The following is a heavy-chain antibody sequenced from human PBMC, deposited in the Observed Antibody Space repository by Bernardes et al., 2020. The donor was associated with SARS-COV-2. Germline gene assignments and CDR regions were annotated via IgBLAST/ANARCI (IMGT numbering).Heavy chain of an antibody. J-gene: IGHJ4*02. Sequence: GESLKISCKGSGYSFTSYWIGWVRQMPGKGLEWMGIIYPGDSDTRYSPSFQGQVTISADKSISTAYLQWSSLKASDTAMYYCARHPHRKRAPVLLWFGDIRTPNFDYWGQGTLVTVSS. D-gene: IGHD3-10*01. V-gene: IGHV5-51*01. CDR3: ARHPHRKRAPVLLWFGDIRTPNFDY. CDR2: IYPGDSDT. CDR1: GYSFTSYW.